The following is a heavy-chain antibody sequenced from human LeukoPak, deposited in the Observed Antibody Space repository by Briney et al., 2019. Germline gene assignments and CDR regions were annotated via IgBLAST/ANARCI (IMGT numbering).Heavy chain of an antibody. CDR1: GFTFSSYW. CDR2: IKQDGSEE. D-gene: IGHD3-9*01. V-gene: IGHV3-7*03. J-gene: IGHJ4*02. Sequence: GGSLRLSCAASGFTFSSYWMSWVRQAPGKGLEWVANIKQDGSEEYYVDSVKGRFTISRDNAKNSLYLQMNSLRAEDTAVYYCAKVHNFNSFYFDYWGQGTLVTVSS. CDR3: AKVHNFNSFYFDY.